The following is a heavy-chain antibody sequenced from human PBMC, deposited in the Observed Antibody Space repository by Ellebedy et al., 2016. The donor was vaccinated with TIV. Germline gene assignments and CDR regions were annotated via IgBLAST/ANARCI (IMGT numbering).Heavy chain of an antibody. CDR1: GYTFTAYY. CDR3: ARDRFIVPGTRAYYGMDV. CDR2: INPNKDNT. J-gene: IGHJ6*02. D-gene: IGHD1-26*01. V-gene: IGHV1-18*04. Sequence: AASVKVSCKPSGYTFTAYYIHWVRQAPGQGLEWMGWINPNKDNTIYAQNLQDRLTMTTDPSTSTAYMELRSLRSDDTAVDFCARDRFIVPGTRAYYGMDVWGQGTTVTVS.